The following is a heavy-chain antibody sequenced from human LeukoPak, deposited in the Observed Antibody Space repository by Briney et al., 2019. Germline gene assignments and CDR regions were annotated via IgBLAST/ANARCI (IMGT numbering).Heavy chain of an antibody. CDR2: INPNSGGT. Sequence: ASVKVSCKASGYTFTGYYMHWVRQAPGQGLEWMGWINPNSGGTNYAQKFQGRVTMTRDTSISTAYMELSRLRSDDTAVYYCARDRSSGSGSYYVLDYWGQGTPVTVSS. D-gene: IGHD3-10*01. CDR1: GYTFTGYY. J-gene: IGHJ4*02. V-gene: IGHV1-2*02. CDR3: ARDRSSGSGSYYVLDY.